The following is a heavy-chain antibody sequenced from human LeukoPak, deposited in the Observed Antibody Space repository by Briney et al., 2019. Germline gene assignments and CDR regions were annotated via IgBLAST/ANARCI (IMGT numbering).Heavy chain of an antibody. D-gene: IGHD3-9*01. V-gene: IGHV3-7*01. Sequence: PGGSLRLSCAASGFTFSSYWMSWVRQAPGKGLEWVANIKQDGSEKTYEDSVKGRFTISRDNAKNSLYLQMNSLRAEDTAVYYCARDRWAILTGSENYYFYGMDVWGQGTTVTVSS. CDR1: GFTFSSYW. J-gene: IGHJ6*02. CDR2: IKQDGSEK. CDR3: ARDRWAILTGSENYYFYGMDV.